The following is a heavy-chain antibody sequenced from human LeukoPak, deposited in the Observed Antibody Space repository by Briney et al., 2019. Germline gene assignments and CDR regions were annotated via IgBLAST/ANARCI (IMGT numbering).Heavy chain of an antibody. CDR1: GFTFSSSA. J-gene: IGHJ6*03. CDR2: ISGSADVT. Sequence: PGGSLRLSCAASGFTFSSSAMSWVRQAPGKGLEWVSDISGSADVTYYADSVKGRFIISRDNSKNTLYLQMNSLRAEDTAVYYCARDFFVRIAAANYYYYMDVWGKGTTVTVSS. CDR3: ARDFFVRIAAANYYYYMDV. D-gene: IGHD6-13*01. V-gene: IGHV3-23*01.